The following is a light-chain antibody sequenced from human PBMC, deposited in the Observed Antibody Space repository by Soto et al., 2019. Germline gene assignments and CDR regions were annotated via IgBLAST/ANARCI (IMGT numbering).Light chain of an antibody. V-gene: IGLV2-11*01. J-gene: IGLJ1*01. Sequence: QSVLTQPRSVSGSPGQSVTISCTGTSSDVGGYEYVSWYQQYPGKAPKLMIYAVTRRPSGVPDRFSGSKSVNTASLTISGLQAEDESDYYCGSYSSTDTPFVFGTGTKLTVL. CDR1: SSDVGGYEY. CDR3: GSYSSTDTPFV. CDR2: AVT.